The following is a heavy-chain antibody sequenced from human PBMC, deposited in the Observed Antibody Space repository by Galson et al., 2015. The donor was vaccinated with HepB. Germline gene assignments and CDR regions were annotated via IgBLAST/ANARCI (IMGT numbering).Heavy chain of an antibody. CDR3: AREGGRWGYDSSGYYYDYYYYYYMDV. Sequence: SLRLSCAASGFTFSSYSMNWVRQAPGKGLEWVSSISSSSSYIYYADSVKDRFTISRDNAKNSLYLQMNSLRAEDTAVYYCAREGGRWGYDSSGYYYDYYYYYYMDVWGKGTTVTVSS. CDR2: ISSSSSYI. D-gene: IGHD3-22*01. J-gene: IGHJ6*03. CDR1: GFTFSSYS. V-gene: IGHV3-21*01.